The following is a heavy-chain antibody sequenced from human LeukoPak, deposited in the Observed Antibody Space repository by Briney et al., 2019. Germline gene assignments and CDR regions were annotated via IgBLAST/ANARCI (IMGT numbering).Heavy chain of an antibody. V-gene: IGHV3-21*01. CDR1: GFTFSTYS. D-gene: IGHD5-18*01. J-gene: IGHJ4*02. CDR3: ARQADTAMLIWSFTDY. CDR2: ISSSSNYI. Sequence: GGSLRLSCAASGFTFSTYSMNWVRQAPGKGLEWVSSISSSSNYIYYADSVKGRFTISRDNAKNSLYLQMNSLRAEDTALYYCARQADTAMLIWSFTDYWGQGTLVTVSS.